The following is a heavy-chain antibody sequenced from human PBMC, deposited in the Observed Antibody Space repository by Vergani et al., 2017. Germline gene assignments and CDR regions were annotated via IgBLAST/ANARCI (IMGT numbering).Heavy chain of an antibody. CDR3: AKDLSGALDY. D-gene: IGHD5-12*01. V-gene: IGHV3-66*01. J-gene: IGHJ4*02. CDR2: IYSGGST. Sequence: EVQVVETGGGLVQPGGSLRLSCAASGFTVSSNYMSWVRQAPGKGLEWVSVIYSGGSTYYADSVKGRFIISRDNSKNTLYLQMNSLRAEDTAVYYCAKDLSGALDYWGQGTLVTVSS. CDR1: GFTVSSNY.